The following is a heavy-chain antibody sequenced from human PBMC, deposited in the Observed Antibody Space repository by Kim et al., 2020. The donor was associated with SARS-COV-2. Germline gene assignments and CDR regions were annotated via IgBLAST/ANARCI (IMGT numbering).Heavy chain of an antibody. CDR1: GFTFTSYW. CDR3: ARSVAGRATLYYFDY. D-gene: IGHD6-19*01. CDR2: IKQDGSEE. V-gene: IGHV3-7*03. Sequence: GGSLRLSCAASGFTFTSYWMSWVRQAPGKGLEWVANIKQDGSEEYYVDSVKGRFTISRDNAKNSLYLQMNSLGAEDTAVYYCARSVAGRATLYYFDYWGQGTLVSVSS. J-gene: IGHJ4*02.